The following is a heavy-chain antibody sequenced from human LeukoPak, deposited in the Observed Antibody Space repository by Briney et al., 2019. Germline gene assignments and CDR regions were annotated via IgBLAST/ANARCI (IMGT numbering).Heavy chain of an antibody. V-gene: IGHV1-3*01. CDR3: VRGGTGYYDSSGYPDY. CDR2: INAGNGNT. D-gene: IGHD3-22*01. Sequence: ASVKVSCKASGYTFTSYAMHWVRQAPGQSLEWMGWINAGNGNTKYSQKFQGRVTITRDTSASTAYMELSRLRSEDTGVYYCVRGGTGYYDSSGYPDYWGQGTLVTVSS. CDR1: GYTFTSYA. J-gene: IGHJ4*02.